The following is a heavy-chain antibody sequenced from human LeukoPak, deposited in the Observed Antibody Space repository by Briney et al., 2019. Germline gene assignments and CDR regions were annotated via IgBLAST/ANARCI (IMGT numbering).Heavy chain of an antibody. J-gene: IGHJ4*02. CDR2: IYWDDDK. V-gene: IGHV2-5*02. D-gene: IGHD3-22*01. CDR1: GFSLSTSGVG. CDR3: ARDSSGYRGFDY. Sequence: SGPTLVHPTQPLTLTCTFSGFSLSTSGVGVGWIRQPPVKALEWLALIYWDDDKRYSPSLKNRLTITKDTSKNQVVLTMTNMDPVDTATYYCARDSSGYRGFDYWGQGTLVTVSS.